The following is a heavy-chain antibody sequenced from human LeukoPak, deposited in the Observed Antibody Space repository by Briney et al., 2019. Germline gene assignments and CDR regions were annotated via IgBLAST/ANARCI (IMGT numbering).Heavy chain of an antibody. CDR2: TYYRSKWYN. J-gene: IGHJ5*02. CDR1: GDSVSSNSAA. CDR3: VRSSSWYLWFDP. V-gene: IGHV6-1*01. Sequence: SQTLSLTCAISGDSVSSNSAAWNWIRQSPSRGLEWLGRTYYRSKWYNDYAVSLKSRITINPDTSQNQFSLQLNSVTPEDTAVYYCVRSSSWYLWFDPWGQGTLVTVSS. D-gene: IGHD6-13*01.